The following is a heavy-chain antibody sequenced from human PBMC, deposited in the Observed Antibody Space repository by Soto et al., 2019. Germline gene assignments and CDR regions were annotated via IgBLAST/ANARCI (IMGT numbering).Heavy chain of an antibody. V-gene: IGHV3-33*01. J-gene: IGHJ6*02. CDR3: GRHDGNYFPHYYYGMDV. CDR1: GFTFSSHG. D-gene: IGHD4-17*01. CDR2: ILYDGSNK. Sequence: GRSLRLYWTASGFTFSSHGMHWVRQATGKGLEWVAVILYDGSNKYYADSVKGRFTISRDNSKNTLYLQMNSLGAEDTAVYYCGRHDGNYFPHYYYGMDVWGQGTTVTVSS.